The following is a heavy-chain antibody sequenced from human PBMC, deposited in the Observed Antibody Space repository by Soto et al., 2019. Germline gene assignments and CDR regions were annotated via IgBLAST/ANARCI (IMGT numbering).Heavy chain of an antibody. J-gene: IGHJ4*02. CDR2: ISAHNGNT. CDR1: GYTFTSYG. CDR3: AGGRYGDS. D-gene: IGHD3-16*01. V-gene: IGHV1-18*01. Sequence: QVHLVQSGAEVKKPGASVKVSCKASGYTFTSYGITWVRQAPGQGLEWMGWISAHNGNTDYAQKLQGRVIVTRDTATGTAYMELRSLRSDARAVYYGAGGRYGDSWGQGALVTVSS.